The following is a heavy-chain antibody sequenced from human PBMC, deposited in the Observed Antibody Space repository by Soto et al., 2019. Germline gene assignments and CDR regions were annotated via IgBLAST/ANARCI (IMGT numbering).Heavy chain of an antibody. J-gene: IGHJ3*02. D-gene: IGHD4-17*01. Sequence: QVQLVESGGGVVQPGRSLRLSCAASGFTFSTYGMHWVRQAPGKGLEWVTVIWFDGSNKYYTDSVKGRFTISRDNSKNTLYLQMNSLRAEDTAVYYCARGPANTVTTHVFDIWGQGTMVTVSS. CDR2: IWFDGSNK. CDR3: ARGPANTVTTHVFDI. V-gene: IGHV3-33*01. CDR1: GFTFSTYG.